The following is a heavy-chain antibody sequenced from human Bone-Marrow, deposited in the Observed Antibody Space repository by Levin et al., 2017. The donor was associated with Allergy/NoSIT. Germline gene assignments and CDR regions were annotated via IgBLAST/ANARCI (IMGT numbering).Heavy chain of an antibody. Sequence: PGGSLRLSCAASGFTFSSYAMHWVRQAPGKGLEWVAVISYDGSNKYYADSVKGRFTISRDNSKNTLYLQMNSLRAEDTAVYYCARGGWDFWSGHLSYYYYYGMDVWGQGTTVTVSS. J-gene: IGHJ6*02. V-gene: IGHV3-30-3*01. CDR2: ISYDGSNK. CDR1: GFTFSSYA. CDR3: ARGGWDFWSGHLSYYYYYGMDV. D-gene: IGHD3-3*01.